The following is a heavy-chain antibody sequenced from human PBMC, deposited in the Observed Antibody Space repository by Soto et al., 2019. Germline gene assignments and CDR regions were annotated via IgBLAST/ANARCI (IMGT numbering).Heavy chain of an antibody. CDR2: IIPIFGTA. V-gene: IGHV1-69*01. CDR3: ARCPFQQLVRGGWFDP. D-gene: IGHD6-13*01. CDR1: GGTFSSYA. Sequence: QVQLVQSGAEVKKPGSSVKVSCKASGGTFSSYAISWVRQAPGQGLEWMGGIIPIFGTANYAQKFQGRVTITADESTSTAYMELSSLRSEATAVYYCARCPFQQLVRGGWFDPWGQGTLVTVSS. J-gene: IGHJ5*02.